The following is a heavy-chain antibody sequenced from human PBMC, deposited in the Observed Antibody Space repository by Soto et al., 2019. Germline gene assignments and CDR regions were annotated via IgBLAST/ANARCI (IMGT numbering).Heavy chain of an antibody. CDR1: GVTFSSYA. J-gene: IGHJ5*01. D-gene: IGHD3-10*01. CDR3: ARDTTYYGSRKKWFDS. Sequence: SVKVSCKASGVTFSSYAIRWVRQAPGQGLEWMGGIIPIFGTANYAQKFQGRVTITADESTSTAYMELSSLRSEDTAVYYCARDTTYYGSRKKWFDSWGQGTLVTVSS. CDR2: IIPIFGTA. V-gene: IGHV1-69*13.